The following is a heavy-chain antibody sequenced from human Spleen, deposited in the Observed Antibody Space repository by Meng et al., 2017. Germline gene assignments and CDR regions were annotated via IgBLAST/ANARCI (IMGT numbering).Heavy chain of an antibody. CDR2: INHSGST. Sequence: VQLQEPGPGLLKPSETLSLTCAVYGGSFSGYYWSWIRQPPGKGLEWIGEINHSGSTNYNPSLKSRVTISVDTSKNQFSLKLSSVTAADTAVYYCARSIAAVPFDYWGQGTLVTVSS. J-gene: IGHJ4*02. V-gene: IGHV4-34*01. CDR3: ARSIAAVPFDY. CDR1: GGSFSGYY. D-gene: IGHD6-13*01.